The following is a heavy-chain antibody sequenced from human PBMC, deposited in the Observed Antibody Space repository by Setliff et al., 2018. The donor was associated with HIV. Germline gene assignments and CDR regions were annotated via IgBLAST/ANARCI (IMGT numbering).Heavy chain of an antibody. Sequence: PSETLSLTCAVFGESSNTDAWTWIRQPPGKGLEWIGEVSPIGETSYNQSLKDRVTMSVDTSKKHFSLNLSSVTAADTAVYYCARTAEEWELPWDGRYYYYYMDVWGKGTTVTVSS. CDR1: GESSNTDA. D-gene: IGHD1-26*01. V-gene: IGHV4-34*01. J-gene: IGHJ6*03. CDR2: VSPIGET. CDR3: ARTAEEWELPWDGRYYYYYMDV.